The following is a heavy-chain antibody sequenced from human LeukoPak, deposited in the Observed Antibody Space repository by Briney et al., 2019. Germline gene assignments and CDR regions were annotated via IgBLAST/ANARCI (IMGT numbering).Heavy chain of an antibody. Sequence: GASVKVSCKASGYTFTSYGISWVRQAPGQGLAWMGWISAYNGNTNYAQKLQGRVTMTTDTSTSTAYMELRSLRSEDTAVYYCAREAGGYYDFWSGSYVDYWGQGTLVTVSS. J-gene: IGHJ4*02. D-gene: IGHD3-3*01. CDR1: GYTFTSYG. V-gene: IGHV1-18*01. CDR3: AREAGGYYDFWSGSYVDY. CDR2: ISAYNGNT.